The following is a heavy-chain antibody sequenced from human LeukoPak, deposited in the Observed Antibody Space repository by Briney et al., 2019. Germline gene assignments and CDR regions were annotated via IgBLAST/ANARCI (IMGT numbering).Heavy chain of an antibody. D-gene: IGHD2-2*01. J-gene: IGHJ5*02. CDR1: GDSVSSNSVT. CDR3: ARRLTQYDCFDP. Sequence: SQTLSLTFAISGDSVSSNSVTWNWIRQSPSRGLEWLGRTYYRSTWYNDYAVSVRGRITVNPDTSKNQFSLHLNSVTPEDTAVYYCARRLTQYDCFDPWGPGILVTVSS. CDR2: TYYRSTWYN. V-gene: IGHV6-1*01.